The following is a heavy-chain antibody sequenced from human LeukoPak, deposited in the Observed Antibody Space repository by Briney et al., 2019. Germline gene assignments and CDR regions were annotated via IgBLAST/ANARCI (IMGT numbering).Heavy chain of an antibody. CDR2: IYYSGTT. V-gene: IGHV4-59*12. D-gene: IGHD3-3*01. J-gene: IGHJ4*02. CDR3: ARDDFWSGYYDY. Sequence: SETLSLTCTVSGGSISSYYWSWIRQPPGKGLEWIGYIYYSGTTNYNPSLKSRVTMSVDTSKNQFSLKLSTVTAADTAVYYCARDDFWSGYYDYWGQETLVTVSS. CDR1: GGSISSYY.